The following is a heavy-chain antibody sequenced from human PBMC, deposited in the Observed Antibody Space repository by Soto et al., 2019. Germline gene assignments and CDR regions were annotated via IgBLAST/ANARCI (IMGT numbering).Heavy chain of an antibody. CDR2: IYYAGST. V-gene: IGHV4-61*08. CDR3: AKTFSSGWSTTYFDN. CDR1: GGSISSGGYY. J-gene: IGHJ4*02. D-gene: IGHD6-19*01. Sequence: SETLSLTCTVSGGSISSGGYYWTWIRQHPGRGLEWIGYIYYAGSTNYNPSLNSRVTISVDTSKNQFSLTVTSVTAADTAVYYCAKTFSSGWSTTYFDNWGQGTQVTVSS.